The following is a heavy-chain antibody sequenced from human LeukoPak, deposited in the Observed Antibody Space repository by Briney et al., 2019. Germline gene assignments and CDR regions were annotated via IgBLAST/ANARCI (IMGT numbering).Heavy chain of an antibody. CDR3: AKTQGYYDC. Sequence: GGSLRLSCAASGFTFSSYGMNWVRQAPGKGLEWVSGIGVGGTTYYADSVKGRLTISRDTSKNTLYLQMNSLRAEDTAVYYCAKTQGYYDCWGQGTLVTVSS. CDR1: GFTFSSYG. J-gene: IGHJ4*02. CDR2: IGVGGTT. V-gene: IGHV3-23*01. D-gene: IGHD3-22*01.